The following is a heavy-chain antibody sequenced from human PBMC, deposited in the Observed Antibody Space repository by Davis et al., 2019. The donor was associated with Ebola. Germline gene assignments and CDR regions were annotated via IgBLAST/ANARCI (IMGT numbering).Heavy chain of an antibody. CDR3: ARQGYDFWSGYYRTGYYFDY. V-gene: IGHV4-4*02. CDR2: IYHSGST. CDR1: GGSISSSNW. J-gene: IGHJ4*02. Sequence: SETLSLTCAVSGGSISSSNWWSWVRQPPGKGLEWIGEIYHSGSTNYNPSLKSRVTISVDTSKNQFSLKLSSVTAADTAVYYCARQGYDFWSGYYRTGYYFDYWGQGTLVTVSS. D-gene: IGHD3-3*01.